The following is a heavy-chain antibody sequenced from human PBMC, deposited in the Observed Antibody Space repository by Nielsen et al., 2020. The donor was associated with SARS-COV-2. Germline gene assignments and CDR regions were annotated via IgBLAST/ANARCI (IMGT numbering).Heavy chain of an antibody. J-gene: IGHJ4*02. V-gene: IGHV3-23*01. CDR3: AKQFAKSDFDYVNNF. CDR1: GFAFSHFA. D-gene: IGHD5-12*01. CDR2: ISNDGGST. Sequence: GGSLRLSCAASGFAFSHFAMSWVRHHPGKGLQWVSHISNDGGSTYYAHSVKGRFTISRDNSKDTLYLQMSGLRPEDTAVYYCAKQFAKSDFDYVNNFWGQGTLVTVSS.